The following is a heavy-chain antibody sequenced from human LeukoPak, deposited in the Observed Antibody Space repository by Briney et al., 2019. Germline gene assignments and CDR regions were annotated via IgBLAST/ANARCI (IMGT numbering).Heavy chain of an antibody. CDR2: ISAYNGNT. V-gene: IGHV1-18*01. D-gene: IGHD2-2*01. Sequence: ASVKVSCKASGYTFTSYGISWVRQAPGQGLEWMGWISAYNGNTNYAQKLQGRVTMTTDTSTSTAYMELRSLRSDDTAVYYCARALVPAGGYYHYMDVWGKGTTVTISS. J-gene: IGHJ6*03. CDR3: ARALVPAGGYYHYMDV. CDR1: GYTFTSYG.